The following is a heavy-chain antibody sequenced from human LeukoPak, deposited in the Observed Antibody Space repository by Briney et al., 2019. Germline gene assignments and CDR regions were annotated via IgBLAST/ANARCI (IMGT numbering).Heavy chain of an antibody. V-gene: IGHV3-21*01. D-gene: IGHD3-10*01. J-gene: IGHJ4*02. CDR3: ARILFGSGSYYNPVFDY. Sequence: PGGSLRLSCAASGFTFSSYSVSWVRQAPGKGPEWVASISTTTYTHYAESVKGRLTISRDNAKNSLFLQMNSLRAEDTAVYYCARILFGSGSYYNPVFDYWGQGTLVTVSS. CDR1: GFTFSSYS. CDR2: ISTTTYT.